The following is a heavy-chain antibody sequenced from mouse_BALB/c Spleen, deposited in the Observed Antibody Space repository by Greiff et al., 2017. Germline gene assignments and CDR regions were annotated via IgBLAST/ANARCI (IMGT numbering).Heavy chain of an antibody. CDR1: GYTFTSYW. D-gene: IGHD1-1*01. CDR3: ARKGIYYYGSGAMDY. J-gene: IGHJ4*01. V-gene: IGHV1-87*01. Sequence: QVQLQQSGAELARPGASVKLSCKASGYTFTSYWMQWVKQRPGQGLEWIGAIYPGDGDTRYTQKFKGKATLTADKSSSTAYMQLSSLASEDSAVYYCARKGIYYYGSGAMDYWGQGTSVTVSS. CDR2: IYPGDGDT.